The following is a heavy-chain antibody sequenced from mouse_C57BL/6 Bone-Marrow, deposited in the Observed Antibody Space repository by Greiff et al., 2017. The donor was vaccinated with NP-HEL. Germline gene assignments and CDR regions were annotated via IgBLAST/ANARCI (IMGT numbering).Heavy chain of an antibody. D-gene: IGHD1-1*01. CDR3: ASENDNGSLYWFDY. Sequence: QVQLQQPGAELVKPGASVKLSCKASGYTFTSYWMHWVKQRPGQGLEWIGMIHPNSGSTNYNEKFKSKATLTVDKSSSTAYMQLSRLTSEDSAVYYCASENDNGSLYWFDYWGKGTTLTVSS. V-gene: IGHV1-64*01. J-gene: IGHJ2*01. CDR2: IHPNSGST. CDR1: GYTFTSYW.